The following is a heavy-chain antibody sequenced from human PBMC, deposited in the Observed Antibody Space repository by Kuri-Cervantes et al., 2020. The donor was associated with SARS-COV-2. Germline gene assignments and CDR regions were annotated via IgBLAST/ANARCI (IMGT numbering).Heavy chain of an antibody. D-gene: IGHD3-22*01. CDR2: MNPNSGNT. V-gene: IGHV1-8*03. CDR3: AVARGPDYYDSTFDY. J-gene: IGHJ4*02. CDR1: GYTFTSYD. Sequence: ASVKVSCKASGYTFTSYDISWVRQATGQGLEWMGWMNPNSGNTGYAQKFQGRVTITRNTSISTAYMELSSLRSEDTAVYYCAVARGPDYYDSTFDYWGQGTLVTVSS.